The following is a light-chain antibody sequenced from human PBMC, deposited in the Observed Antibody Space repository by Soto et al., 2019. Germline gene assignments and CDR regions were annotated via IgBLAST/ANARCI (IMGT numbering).Light chain of an antibody. CDR1: SSDVGSYNR. CDR3: SSYTSSSHVV. J-gene: IGLJ2*01. Sequence: QSVLTQPPSVSGSPGQSVTVSCTGTSSDVGSYNRVSWYQQPPGTVPKLMIYEVSNRPSGVPDRFSGSKSGNTASLTISGLQAEDEADYYCSSYTSSSHVVFGGGTKLTVL. CDR2: EVS. V-gene: IGLV2-18*02.